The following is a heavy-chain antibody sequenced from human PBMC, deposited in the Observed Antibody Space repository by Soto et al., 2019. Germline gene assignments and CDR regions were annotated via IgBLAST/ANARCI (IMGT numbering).Heavy chain of an antibody. CDR2: ISGGSSYT. J-gene: IGHJ4*02. V-gene: IGHV3-11*06. Sequence: QVQLVESGGDLVKPGGSLRLACAASGFSFSDSYMSWVRQAPGKGLEWLSYISGGSSYTNYADSVQGRFTISRDNAKGSLYLEMNSLRADDTAVYYCAKTIVDASGYYFDHWGQGNLVTVSS. CDR1: GFSFSDSY. CDR3: AKTIVDASGYYFDH. D-gene: IGHD2-21*01.